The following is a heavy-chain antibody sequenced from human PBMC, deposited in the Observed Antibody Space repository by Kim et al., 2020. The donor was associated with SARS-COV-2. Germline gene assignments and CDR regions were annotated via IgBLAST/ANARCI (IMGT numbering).Heavy chain of an antibody. Sequence: EPVKGRLTHSRDNAKNSLYLQMNSLRAEDTAVYYCARDSSGSYATVTLDYWGQGTLVTVSS. J-gene: IGHJ4*02. V-gene: IGHV3-11*05. CDR3: ARDSSGSYATVTLDY. D-gene: IGHD1-26*01.